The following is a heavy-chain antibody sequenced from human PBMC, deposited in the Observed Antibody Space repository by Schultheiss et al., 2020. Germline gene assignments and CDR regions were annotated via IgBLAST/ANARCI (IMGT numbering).Heavy chain of an antibody. J-gene: IGHJ6*02. D-gene: IGHD5-18*01. CDR3: ASEVGYSYGRGYYYYYGMDV. CDR1: GYTFTSYD. Sequence: ASVKVSCKASGYTFTSYDINWVRQATGQGLEWMGWMNPNSGNTGYAQKFQGRVTMTRNTSISTAYMELSSLRSEDTAVYYCASEVGYSYGRGYYYYYGMDVWGQGTTVTVSS. V-gene: IGHV1-8*01. CDR2: MNPNSGNT.